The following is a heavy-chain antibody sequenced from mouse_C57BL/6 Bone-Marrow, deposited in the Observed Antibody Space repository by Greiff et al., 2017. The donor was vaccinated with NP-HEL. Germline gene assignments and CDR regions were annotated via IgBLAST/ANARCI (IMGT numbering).Heavy chain of an antibody. CDR1: GYSITSGYY. CDR3: ARSGSYGNHAMDY. Sequence: EVQLQESGPGLVKPSQSLSLTCSVTGYSITSGYYWNWIRQFPGNKLEWMGYISYDGSNNYNPSLKNRISITRDTSKNQFFLKLNSVTTEDTATYYCARSGSYGNHAMDYWGQGTSVTVSS. D-gene: IGHD2-1*01. J-gene: IGHJ4*01. CDR2: ISYDGSN. V-gene: IGHV3-6*01.